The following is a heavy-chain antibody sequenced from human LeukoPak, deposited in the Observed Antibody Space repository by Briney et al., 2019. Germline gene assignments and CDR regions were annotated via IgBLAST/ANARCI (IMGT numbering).Heavy chain of an antibody. CDR2: IIPIFGTA. CDR1: GGTFSSYA. D-gene: IGHD6-19*01. CDR3: ARGDGAVAKLCGMDV. Sequence: SVKVSCKASGGTFSSYAISWVRQAPGQGLEWMGGIIPIFGTANYAQKFQGRVTITADKSTSTAYMELSSLRTEDTAVYYCARGDGAVAKLCGMDVWGKGTTVTVSS. V-gene: IGHV1-69*06. J-gene: IGHJ6*04.